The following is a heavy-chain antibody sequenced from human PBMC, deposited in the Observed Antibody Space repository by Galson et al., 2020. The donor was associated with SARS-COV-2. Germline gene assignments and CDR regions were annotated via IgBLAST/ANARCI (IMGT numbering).Heavy chain of an antibody. CDR1: GFTFSSYG. V-gene: IGHV3-33*06. D-gene: IGHD3-9*01. CDR2: IWYDGSNK. Sequence: GGSLRLSCAASGFTFSSYGMHWVRQAPGKGLEWVAVIWYDGSNKYYADSVKGRFTISRDNSKNTLYLQMNSLRAEDTAVYYCAKERGYYDILTGSPYFDYWGQGTLVTVSS. J-gene: IGHJ4*02. CDR3: AKERGYYDILTGSPYFDY.